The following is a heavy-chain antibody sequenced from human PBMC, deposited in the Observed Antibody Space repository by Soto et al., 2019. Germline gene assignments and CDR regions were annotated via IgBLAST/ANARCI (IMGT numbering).Heavy chain of an antibody. D-gene: IGHD3-10*01. CDR3: XXXGGYSSDY. Sequence: QVQLVQSGAEVKKPGASVKVSCKASGYTFTSYGISWVRQAPGQGLEWMGWISAYNGITNYAQKPQXXVXXXXXXXXXXXXXXXXXXXXXXTAXXXXXXXGGYSSDYWGQGTLVTVSS. J-gene: IGHJ4*02. CDR2: ISAYNGIT. V-gene: IGHV1-18*01. CDR1: GYTFTSYG.